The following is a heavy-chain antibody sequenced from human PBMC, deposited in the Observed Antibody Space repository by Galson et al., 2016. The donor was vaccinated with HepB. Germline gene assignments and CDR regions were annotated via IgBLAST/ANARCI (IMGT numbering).Heavy chain of an antibody. V-gene: IGHV1-2*04. CDR1: GYTFIGYY. CDR2: INPNSGGT. J-gene: IGHJ6*02. CDR3: ERDEYGTTSGMDV. Sequence: SVKVSCKASGYTFIGYYIHWVRQVPGLGLEWMGWINPNSGGTTYSQKFQGWVTMTRDTSISTAYMELSRLRSDDTAVYYCERDEYGTTSGMDVWGQGTTVTVSS. D-gene: IGHD4-17*01.